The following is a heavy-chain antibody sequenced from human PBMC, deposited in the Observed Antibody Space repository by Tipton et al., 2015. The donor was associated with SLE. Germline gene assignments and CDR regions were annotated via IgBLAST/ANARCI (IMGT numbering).Heavy chain of an antibody. CDR3: ARDRGPDTSGYYDY. J-gene: IGHJ4*02. CDR1: GGSISSYY. Sequence: TLSLTCAVSGGSISSYYWSWIRQPPGKGLEWIGHIYYSGNTNYNPSLKSRVTISVDTSKNQFSLKLSSVTAADTAVYYCARDRGPDTSGYYDYWGQGTLVTVSS. CDR2: IYYSGNT. D-gene: IGHD3-22*01. V-gene: IGHV4-59*12.